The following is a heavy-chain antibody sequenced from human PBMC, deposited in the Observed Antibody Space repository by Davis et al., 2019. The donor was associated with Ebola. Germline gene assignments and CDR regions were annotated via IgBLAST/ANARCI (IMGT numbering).Heavy chain of an antibody. V-gene: IGHV3-7*03. D-gene: IGHD6-19*01. CDR2: IKQDGSEK. CDR3: ATKGSGWYLGLDY. CDR1: GFTFSSYW. J-gene: IGHJ4*02. Sequence: GGSLRLACAASGFTFSSYWMSWVRQAPGKGPEWVANIKQDGSEKYYVDSVKGRFTISRDNAKNSLYLQMNSLRAEDTAVYYCATKGSGWYLGLDYWGQGTLVTVSS.